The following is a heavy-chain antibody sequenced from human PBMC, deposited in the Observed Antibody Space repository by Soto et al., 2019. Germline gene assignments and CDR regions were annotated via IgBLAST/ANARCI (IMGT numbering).Heavy chain of an antibody. D-gene: IGHD3-10*01. CDR3: ARMVRGSKIDYYYYMDV. CDR1: GYTFTNHG. V-gene: IGHV1-18*04. Sequence: QVELVQSGVEVKKPGVSVKVSCKASGYTFTNHGLSWVRQAPGQGLEWMGWISASNGDTNYAQKFLGRVTVTTDTSTSTGYMELRSLKSEDTAVYYCARMVRGSKIDYYYYMDVWGKGTTVIVSS. CDR2: ISASNGDT. J-gene: IGHJ6*03.